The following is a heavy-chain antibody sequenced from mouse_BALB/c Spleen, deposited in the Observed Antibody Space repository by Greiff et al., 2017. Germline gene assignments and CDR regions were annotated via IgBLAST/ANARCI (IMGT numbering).Heavy chain of an antibody. V-gene: IGHV1-5*01. CDR3: TRSNYYGSSPHFDY. D-gene: IGHD1-1*01. CDR1: GYTFTSYW. J-gene: IGHJ2*01. CDR2: IYPGNSDT. Sequence: EVQLQQSGTVLARPGASVKMSCKASGYTFTSYWMHWVKQRPGQGLEWIGAIYPGNSDTSYNQKFKGKAKLTAVTSTSTAYMELSSLTNEDSAVYYCTRSNYYGSSPHFDYWGQGTTLTVSS.